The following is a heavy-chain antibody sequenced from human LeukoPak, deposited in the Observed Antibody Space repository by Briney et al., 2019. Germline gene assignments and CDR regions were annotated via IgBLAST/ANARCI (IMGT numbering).Heavy chain of an antibody. D-gene: IGHD3-10*01. CDR2: IYYSGST. J-gene: IGHJ4*02. Sequence: SETLSLTCTVSGGSISSGDYYWSWIRQPPGKGLEWIGYIYYSGSTYYNPSLKSRVTISVDTSKNQFSLKLSSVTAADMAVYYCARRKVRGVIDYWGQGTLVTVSS. V-gene: IGHV4-30-4*01. CDR1: GGSISSGDYY. CDR3: ARRKVRGVIDY.